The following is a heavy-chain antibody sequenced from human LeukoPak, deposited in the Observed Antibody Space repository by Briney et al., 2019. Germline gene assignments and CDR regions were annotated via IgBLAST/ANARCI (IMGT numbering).Heavy chain of an antibody. J-gene: IGHJ2*01. CDR3: AREMVYYYGSGSYTWYFDL. CDR2: INHSGST. CDR1: GGSISSYY. D-gene: IGHD3-10*01. Sequence: PSETLSLTCTVSGGSISSYYWSWIRQPPGKGLEWIGEINHSGSTNYNPSLKSRVTISVDTSKNQFSLKLSSVTAADTAVYYCAREMVYYYGSGSYTWYFDLWGRGTLVTVSS. V-gene: IGHV4-34*01.